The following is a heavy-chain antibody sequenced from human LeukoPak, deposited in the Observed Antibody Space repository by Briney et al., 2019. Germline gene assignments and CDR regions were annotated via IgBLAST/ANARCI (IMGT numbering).Heavy chain of an antibody. Sequence: VGSLRLSCAASGFTSSSYCMSWVRQAPGEGLEWVANIKQDGSEKYYVDSVKGRFTISRDNAKNSLYLQMNSLRAEDTAVCYCARVRGRWLQSGYFDYWGQGTLVTVSS. V-gene: IGHV3-7*01. D-gene: IGHD5-24*01. CDR1: GFTSSSYC. J-gene: IGHJ4*02. CDR2: IKQDGSEK. CDR3: ARVRGRWLQSGYFDY.